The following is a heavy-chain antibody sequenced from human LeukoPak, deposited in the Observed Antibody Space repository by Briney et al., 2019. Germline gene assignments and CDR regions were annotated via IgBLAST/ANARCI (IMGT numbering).Heavy chain of an antibody. CDR3: AREVAVGIGAYNF. CDR2: INLDGSEQ. CDR1: GFTFTSFC. D-gene: IGHD6-13*01. V-gene: IGHV3-7*01. Sequence: HPGVSLRLSCVASGFTFTSFCMSWVRQAPGKGLEWVANINLDGSEQYYVDSVKGRFTISRDNAKNSLYLQMNSLWAEDTAVYYCAREVAVGIGAYNFWGQGTLVTVSS. J-gene: IGHJ4*02.